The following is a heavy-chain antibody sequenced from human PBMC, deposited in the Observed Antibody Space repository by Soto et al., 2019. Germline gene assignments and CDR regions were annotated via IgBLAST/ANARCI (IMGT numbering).Heavy chain of an antibody. J-gene: IGHJ6*02. CDR3: ARGVREYDFWSGYFHDYYYYGMDV. CDR1: GGSISSGGYY. D-gene: IGHD3-3*01. V-gene: IGHV4-31*03. Sequence: SETLSLTCTVSGGSISSGGYYWSWIRQHPGKVLEWIGYIYYSGSNYYTPTLKSRVTISVDTSKNQFSLKLSSVTAADTAVYYCARGVREYDFWSGYFHDYYYYGMDVWGQGTTVTVSS. CDR2: IYYSGSN.